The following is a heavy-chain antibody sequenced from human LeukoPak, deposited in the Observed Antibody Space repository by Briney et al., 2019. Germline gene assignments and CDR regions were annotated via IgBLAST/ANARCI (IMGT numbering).Heavy chain of an antibody. D-gene: IGHD3-10*01. CDR2: IKQDGSEK. V-gene: IGHV3-7*01. CDR1: GFTFSSYW. CDR3: AGQLITHGGY. J-gene: IGHJ4*02. Sequence: GGSLRLSCAASGFTFSSYWMTWVRQAPGKGLEWVANIKQDGSEKYYVDSVKDRFTSSRDNAMNSLYLQMNSLRAEDTAVYYCAGQLITHGGYWGQGTLVTVSS.